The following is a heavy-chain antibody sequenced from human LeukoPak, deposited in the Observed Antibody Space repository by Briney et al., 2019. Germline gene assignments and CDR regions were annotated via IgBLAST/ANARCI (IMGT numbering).Heavy chain of an antibody. CDR1: GGTFSSYA. CDR2: IIPIFGTA. J-gene: IGHJ4*02. Sequence: GASVKVSCKASGGTFSSYAISWVRQAPGQGLEWMGGIIPIFGTANYAQKFQGRVTITADKSTSTAYMELSSLRSEDTAVYYCARDRWGYSSSHFHPLDYWGQGTLVTVSS. V-gene: IGHV1-69*06. CDR3: ARDRWGYSSSHFHPLDY. D-gene: IGHD6-13*01.